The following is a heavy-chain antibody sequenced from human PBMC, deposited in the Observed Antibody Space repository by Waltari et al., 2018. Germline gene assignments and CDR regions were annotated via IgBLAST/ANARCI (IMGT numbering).Heavy chain of an antibody. V-gene: IGHV4-34*01. CDR1: GGSFSGYY. J-gene: IGHJ4*02. CDR3: ARGRYDFWSGYYPKDYFDY. CDR2: INHSGST. Sequence: QVQLQQWGAGLLKPSETLSLTCAVYGGSFSGYYWSWIRQPPGKGLEWIGEINHSGSTNSTPSLKGRVTISVDTSKNQFSLKLSSVTAADTAVYYCARGRYDFWSGYYPKDYFDYWGQGTLVTVSS. D-gene: IGHD3-3*01.